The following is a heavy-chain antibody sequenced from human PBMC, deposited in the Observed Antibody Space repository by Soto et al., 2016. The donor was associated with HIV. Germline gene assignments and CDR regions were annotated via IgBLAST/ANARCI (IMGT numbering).Heavy chain of an antibody. CDR1: GFTFDDYG. V-gene: IGHV3-20*04. Sequence: EVQLVESGGGVVRPGGSLRLSCAASGFTFDDYGMSWVRQAPGKGLEWVSGINWNGGSTTYAGSVKGRFTISRDNAKNSLYLQMNSLRAEDTALYYCARDRGYYYGSGSSKAVYYYGMDVWGQGTTVTVSS. CDR3: ARDRGYYYGSGSSKAVYYYGMDV. D-gene: IGHD3-10*01. J-gene: IGHJ6*02. CDR2: INWNGGST.